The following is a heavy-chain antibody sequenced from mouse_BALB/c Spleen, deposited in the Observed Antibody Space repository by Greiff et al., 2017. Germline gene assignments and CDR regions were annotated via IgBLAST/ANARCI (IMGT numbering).Heavy chain of an antibody. J-gene: IGHJ3*01. D-gene: IGHD2-1*01. Sequence: QVQLQHSGAELVKPGASVKLSCKASGYTFTSYYMYWVKQRPGQGLEWIGEINPSNGGTNFNEKFKSKATLTVDKSSSTAYMQLSSLTSEDSAVYYCTRDGNYPFAYWGQGTLVTVSA. CDR2: INPSNGGT. CDR3: TRDGNYPFAY. V-gene: IGHV1S81*02. CDR1: GYTFTSYY.